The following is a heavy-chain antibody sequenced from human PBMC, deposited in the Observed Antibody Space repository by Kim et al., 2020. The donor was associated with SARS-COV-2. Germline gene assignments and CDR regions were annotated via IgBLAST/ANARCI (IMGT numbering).Heavy chain of an antibody. V-gene: IGHV1-46*01. D-gene: IGHD3-3*01. CDR3: ARDGAGNDFWSDSTWCAP. J-gene: IGHJ5*02. Sequence: TSDVNYWVSQAPGQGLELMGMSNPSGGDTNYATKFQGSLTMTRDKSTSTAYRERSSLRSEDTAVYYCARDGAGNDFWSDSTWCAPWGQGPL. CDR1: TSDV. CDR2: SNPSGGDT.